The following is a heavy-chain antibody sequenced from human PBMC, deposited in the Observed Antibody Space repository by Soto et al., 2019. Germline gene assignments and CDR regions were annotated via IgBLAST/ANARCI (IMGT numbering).Heavy chain of an antibody. V-gene: IGHV1-46*04. D-gene: IGHD1-20*01. J-gene: IGHJ4*02. CDR1: GYAVTNYY. Sequence: ASVKVSCKASGYAVTNYYMHWVRQAPGQGLEWMGIINPIGDDTTYAQKLQGRVTMTRDTSTSTVYMELSSLKSEDTAVYYCASPITIVTRLGYWGQGTLVTVSS. CDR3: ASPITIVTRLGY. CDR2: INPIGDDT.